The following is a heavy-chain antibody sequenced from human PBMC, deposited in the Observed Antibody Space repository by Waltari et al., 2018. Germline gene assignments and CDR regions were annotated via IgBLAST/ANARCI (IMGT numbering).Heavy chain of an antibody. Sequence: EVQLVESGGGLVQPGDSLRLSCAASGFTFSTYNMNWVRQAPGKGLEWVSYISSSTTTYYADYVKGRFTISRDNAKNSLYLQMNSLRAEDTALYYCARGRAGYIQDVFDIWGQGTMVSVSS. CDR2: ISSSTTT. V-gene: IGHV3-48*01. CDR3: ARGRAGYIQDVFDI. J-gene: IGHJ3*02. D-gene: IGHD5-12*01. CDR1: GFTFSTYN.